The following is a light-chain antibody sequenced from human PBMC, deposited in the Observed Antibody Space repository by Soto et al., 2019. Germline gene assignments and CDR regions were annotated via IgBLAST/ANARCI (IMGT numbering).Light chain of an antibody. V-gene: IGKV3-15*01. CDR3: QQYTSYSWT. Sequence: EIVLTQSPATLFLSPGERATLSCRASQSVSSYLAWYQQKPGQAPRLLVYGASTRATGVPARFSGTGSGTDFTLTISSLQPDDLATYYCQQYTSYSWTVGPGTKVEIK. CDR1: QSVSSY. J-gene: IGKJ1*01. CDR2: GAS.